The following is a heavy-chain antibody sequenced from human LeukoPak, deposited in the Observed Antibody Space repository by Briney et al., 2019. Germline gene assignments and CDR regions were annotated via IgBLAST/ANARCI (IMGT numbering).Heavy chain of an antibody. V-gene: IGHV4-59*01. Sequence: SETLSLTCTVSGGSISSYYWSWIRQPPGKGLEWIGYIYYTGSTNYNPSLRSRVTMSLEMSKHQFSLNLTSVTAADTAVYYCASNTATVFDNWGQGALVTVSS. CDR3: ASNTATVFDN. CDR1: GGSISSYY. D-gene: IGHD2-21*02. J-gene: IGHJ4*02. CDR2: IYYTGST.